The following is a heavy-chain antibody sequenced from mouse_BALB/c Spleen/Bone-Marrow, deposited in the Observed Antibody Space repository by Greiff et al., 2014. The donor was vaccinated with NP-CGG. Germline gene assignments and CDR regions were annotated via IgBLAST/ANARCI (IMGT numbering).Heavy chain of an antibody. J-gene: IGHJ2*01. CDR3: ARSGNFFDY. CDR1: GYSITSDYA. CDR2: ITYSGNT. V-gene: IGHV3-2*02. Sequence: VQLKESGPGLVKPSQSLSLTCTVTGYSITSDYAWNWIRQFPGNKLEWMGYITYSGNTTYSPSLKSRISFTRDTSKNQFFLQLISVTIEDTATYYCARSGNFFDYWGQGTTLIVSS. D-gene: IGHD1-3*01.